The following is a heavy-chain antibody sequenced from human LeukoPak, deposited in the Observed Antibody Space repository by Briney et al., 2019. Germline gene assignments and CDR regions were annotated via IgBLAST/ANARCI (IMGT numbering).Heavy chain of an antibody. D-gene: IGHD6-19*01. V-gene: IGHV1-2*02. CDR3: AKDREQWLADVWFDP. CDR2: INPNSGVT. Sequence: ASVKVSCKASGGTFSNYAISWVRQAPGQGLEWMGWINPNSGVTNYVQNFQGRVTMSRDTSISTAYMELSRLRSDDTAVYYCAKDREQWLADVWFDPWGQGTLVTVSS. CDR1: GGTFSNYA. J-gene: IGHJ5*02.